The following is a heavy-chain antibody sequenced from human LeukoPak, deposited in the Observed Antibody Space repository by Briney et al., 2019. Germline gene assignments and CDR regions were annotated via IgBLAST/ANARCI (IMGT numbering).Heavy chain of an antibody. CDR2: INHSGNT. D-gene: IGHD3-22*01. Sequence: SETLSLTCAVYGGSFSGYYWSWIRQPPGKGLEWIGEINHSGNTNYNPSLKSRVTISVDTSKKQFSLKLSSVTAADTAMYYCARAYDSSGYQARGLDYWGQGTLVTVSS. CDR3: ARAYDSSGYQARGLDY. J-gene: IGHJ4*02. V-gene: IGHV4-34*01. CDR1: GGSFSGYY.